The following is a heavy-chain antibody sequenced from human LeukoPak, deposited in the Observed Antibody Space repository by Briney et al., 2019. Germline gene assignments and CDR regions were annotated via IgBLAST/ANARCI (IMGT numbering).Heavy chain of an antibody. V-gene: IGHV3-74*03. J-gene: IGHJ4*02. CDR2: INSDGSTT. CDR1: GFTFSSYW. Sequence: GGSLRLSCAASGFTFSSYWMHWVRQAPGKGLVWVSRINSDGSTTTYADSVKGRFTISRDNSKNTLYLQMNSLRAEDTAVYYCAKDSGVTMANFGYWGQGTLVTVSS. CDR3: AKDSGVTMANFGY. D-gene: IGHD1-26*01.